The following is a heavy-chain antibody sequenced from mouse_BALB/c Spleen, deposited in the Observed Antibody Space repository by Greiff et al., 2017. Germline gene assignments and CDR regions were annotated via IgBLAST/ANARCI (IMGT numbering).Heavy chain of an antibody. CDR3: ARNRGNNYRYDGYAMDY. V-gene: IGHV2-2*02. J-gene: IGHJ4*01. Sequence: QVQLKQSGPGLVQPSQSLSITCTVSGFSLTSYGVHWVRQSPGKGLEWLGVIWSGGSTDYNAAFISRLSISKDNSKSQVFFKMNSLQANDTAIYYCARNRGNNYRYDGYAMDYWGQGTSVTVSS. D-gene: IGHD2-14*01. CDR1: GFSLTSYG. CDR2: IWSGGST.